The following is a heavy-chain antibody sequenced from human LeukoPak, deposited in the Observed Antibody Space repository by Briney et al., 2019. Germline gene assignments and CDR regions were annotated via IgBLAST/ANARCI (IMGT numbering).Heavy chain of an antibody. CDR1: GDSISIYY. CDR3: ARETTVTTVFDY. V-gene: IGHV4-59*12. Sequence: SETLSLTCSVSGDSISIYYWSWIRQPPGKGLEWIGYIYHSGSTYYNPSLKSRVTISVDKSKNQFSLKLSSVTAADTAVYYCARETTVTTVFDYWGQGTLVTVSP. CDR2: IYHSGST. D-gene: IGHD4-17*01. J-gene: IGHJ4*02.